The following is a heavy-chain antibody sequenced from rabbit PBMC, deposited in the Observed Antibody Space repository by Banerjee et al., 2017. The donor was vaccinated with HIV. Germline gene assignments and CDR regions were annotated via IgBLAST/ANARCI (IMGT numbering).Heavy chain of an antibody. D-gene: IGHD4-1*01. Sequence: QEQLVESGGGLVKPEGSLTLTCTASGFDLSSYHYMCWVRQAPGKGLESVACIYTGSNSDTYYASWAKGRFTISNASSTTVTLQVTSLTVADTASYFCARDLAGVIGWNFNLWGPGTLVTVS. CDR3: ARDLAGVIGWNFNL. CDR1: GFDLSSYHY. J-gene: IGHJ4*01. CDR2: IYTGSNSDT. V-gene: IGHV1S45*01.